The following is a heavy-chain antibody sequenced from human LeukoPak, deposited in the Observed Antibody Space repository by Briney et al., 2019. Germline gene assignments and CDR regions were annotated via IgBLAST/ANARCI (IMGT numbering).Heavy chain of an antibody. CDR1: GFTVSSNY. D-gene: IGHD5-12*01. CDR2: IYSGGDT. CDR3: ARASGYSGYDPFDY. J-gene: IGHJ4*02. V-gene: IGHV3-53*01. Sequence: GGSLRLSCAASGFTVSSNYMSWVRQAPGKGLEWVSVIYSGGDTYYADSVKGRFTISRDNSKNTLYLQMNTLRAEDTAVYYCARASGYSGYDPFDYWGQGTLVTVSS.